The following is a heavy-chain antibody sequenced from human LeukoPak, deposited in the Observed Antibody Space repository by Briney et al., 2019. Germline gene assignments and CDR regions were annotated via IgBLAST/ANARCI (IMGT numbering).Heavy chain of an antibody. J-gene: IGHJ5*02. Sequence: PSETLSLTCTVSGGSISSGSYYWSWIRQPAGKGLEWIGRIYTSGSTNYNPSLKSRVTISVDTSKNQSSLKLSSVTAADTAVYYCAREGSRYCSGGSCYFSWGQGTLVTVSS. CDR3: AREGSRYCSGGSCYFS. V-gene: IGHV4-61*02. CDR1: GGSISSGSYY. D-gene: IGHD2-15*01. CDR2: IYTSGST.